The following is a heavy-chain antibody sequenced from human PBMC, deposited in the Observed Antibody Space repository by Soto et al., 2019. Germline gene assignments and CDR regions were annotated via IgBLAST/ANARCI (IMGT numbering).Heavy chain of an antibody. J-gene: IGHJ5*02. D-gene: IGHD2-8*01. CDR1: GGSISSGGYY. CDR2: IYYSGST. V-gene: IGHV4-31*03. Sequence: QVQLQESGPGLVKPSQTLSLTCTVSGGSISSGGYYWSWIRQHPGKGLEWIGYIYYSGSTYYNPSLKSRVTISVDPSKNQFSLKLSSVTAADTAVYYCARGMVYAINWFDPWGQGTLVTVSS. CDR3: ARGMVYAINWFDP.